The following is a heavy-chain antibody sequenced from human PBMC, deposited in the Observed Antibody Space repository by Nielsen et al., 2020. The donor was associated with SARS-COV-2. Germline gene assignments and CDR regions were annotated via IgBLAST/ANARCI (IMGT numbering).Heavy chain of an antibody. J-gene: IGHJ4*02. CDR3: AREYYYGSGILGGY. Sequence: ESLKISCAASGFTFSSYGMHWIRQPPGKGLEWIGEINHSGSTNYNPSLKSRVTISVDTSKNQFSLKLSSVTAADTAVYYCAREYYYGSGILGGYWGQGTLVTVSS. V-gene: IGHV4-34*01. CDR2: INHSGST. D-gene: IGHD3-10*01. CDR1: GFTFSSYG.